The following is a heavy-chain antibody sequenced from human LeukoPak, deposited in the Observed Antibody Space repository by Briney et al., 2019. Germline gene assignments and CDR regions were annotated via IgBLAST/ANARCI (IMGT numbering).Heavy chain of an antibody. CDR2: ISYDGSNK. D-gene: IGHD5-18*01. V-gene: IGHV3-30*18. Sequence: GGSLRLSCAASGFTFSSYGMHWVRQAPGKGLEWVAVISYDGSNKYYADSVKGRFTISRDNSKNTLYLQMNSLRAEDTAVYYCAKGKLWSDYWGQGTLVTVSS. CDR1: GFTFSSYG. J-gene: IGHJ4*02. CDR3: AKGKLWSDY.